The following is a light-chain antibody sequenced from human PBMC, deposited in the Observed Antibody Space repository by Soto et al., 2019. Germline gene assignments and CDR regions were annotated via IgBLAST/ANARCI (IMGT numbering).Light chain of an antibody. CDR1: GSNIGSNT. J-gene: IGLJ7*01. Sequence: QSVLTQPPSASGTPGQRVTISCSGSGSNIGSNTVSWYQQLPGTAPNLLIYSNDQRPSGVPDRFSGSKSGTSASLAISGLQSEDEADYYCAAWDDSLSGVVFGGGTQLTVL. CDR2: SND. CDR3: AAWDDSLSGVV. V-gene: IGLV1-44*01.